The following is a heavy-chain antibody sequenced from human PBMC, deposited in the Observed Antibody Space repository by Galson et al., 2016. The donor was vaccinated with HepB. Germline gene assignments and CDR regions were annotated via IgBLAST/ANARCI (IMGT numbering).Heavy chain of an antibody. Sequence: SVKVSCKASGGTFSSYAISWVRQAPGQGLEWMGGIIPIFGTANYAQKFQGRVTITADESTSTAYMELSSLRSEDTAVYYWARAKRVTTFLYYGMDVWGQGTTVTVSS. J-gene: IGHJ6*02. D-gene: IGHD2/OR15-2a*01. V-gene: IGHV1-69*13. CDR1: GGTFSSYA. CDR2: IIPIFGTA. CDR3: ARAKRVTTFLYYGMDV.